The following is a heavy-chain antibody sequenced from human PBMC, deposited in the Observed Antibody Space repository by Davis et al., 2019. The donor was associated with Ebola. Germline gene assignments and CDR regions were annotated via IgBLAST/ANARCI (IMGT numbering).Heavy chain of an antibody. Sequence: GESLKISCAASGFTFSSYAMSWVRQAPGKGLEWVSAISGSGGSTYYADSVKGRFTISRDNSKNTLYLQMNSLRAEDTAVYYCAKDRRAYCSGSSCYSPRYGMDVWGQGTTVTVSS. V-gene: IGHV3-23*01. CDR1: GFTFSSYA. CDR3: AKDRRAYCSGSSCYSPRYGMDV. J-gene: IGHJ6*02. D-gene: IGHD2-15*01. CDR2: ISGSGGST.